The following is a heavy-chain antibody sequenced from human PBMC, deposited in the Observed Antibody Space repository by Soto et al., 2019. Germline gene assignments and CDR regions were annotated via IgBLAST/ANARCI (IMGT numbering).Heavy chain of an antibody. J-gene: IGHJ6*02. V-gene: IGHV3-48*01. CDR3: VRDRRQIGLTHHYGMDV. CDR2: ISTTSTI. CDR1: GFTFSTYS. D-gene: IGHD1-1*01. Sequence: DVQLVESGGALVQPGGSLRLSCAASGFTFSTYSMNWVRQAPGKGLEWLSYISTTSTIFDSDSVKGRFTISRDNAKNSLFLQMNSLRAEDTAVYYCVRDRRQIGLTHHYGMDVWGRGTTVTVSS.